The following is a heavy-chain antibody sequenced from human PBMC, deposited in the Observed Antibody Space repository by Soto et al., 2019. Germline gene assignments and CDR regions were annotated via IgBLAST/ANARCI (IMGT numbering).Heavy chain of an antibody. D-gene: IGHD2-2*01. CDR1: GGSIRSYC. V-gene: IGHV4-59*08. J-gene: IGHJ6*03. CDR3: AGGGSIVVPTRRLMDV. CDR2: ICNSGST. Sequence: QVQLQESGPGLLKPSETLSLTCTVSGGSIRSYCWTWIRQPPGEGLEWIGCICNSGSTNYNPSLKIRFTISVATQMNHFPRRVSSVTVADTAVYYCAGGGSIVVPTRRLMDVW.